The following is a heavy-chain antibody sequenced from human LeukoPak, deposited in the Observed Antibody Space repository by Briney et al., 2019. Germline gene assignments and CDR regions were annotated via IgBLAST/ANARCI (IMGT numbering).Heavy chain of an antibody. V-gene: IGHV6-1*01. J-gene: IGHJ4*01. Sequence: SQTLSLTCAISGDSVSSNSAAWSWIRQSPSRGLEWLGRTYYRSKWYTDFAVSVKSRITINPDTSKNQFSLQLSSLTPEDTAVYYCARVSSSWSPSLSVTHYFDSWGQGALVTVSS. CDR1: GDSVSSNSAA. D-gene: IGHD6-13*01. CDR2: TYYRSKWYT. CDR3: ARVSSSWSPSLSVTHYFDS.